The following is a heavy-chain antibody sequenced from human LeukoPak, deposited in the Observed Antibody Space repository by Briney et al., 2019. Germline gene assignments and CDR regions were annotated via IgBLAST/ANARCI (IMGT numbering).Heavy chain of an antibody. CDR3: ARGSGWFDP. V-gene: IGHV3-7*04. D-gene: IGHD3-3*01. Sequence: GGSLRLSCAASGFSFSNHWMTWVRQAPGKGLEWVANIKQDGSEKYYADSVKGRFTISRDNAKNSLYLQMNSLRAEDTAVYYCARGSGWFDPWGQGTLVTVSS. CDR1: GFSFSNHW. J-gene: IGHJ5*02. CDR2: IKQDGSEK.